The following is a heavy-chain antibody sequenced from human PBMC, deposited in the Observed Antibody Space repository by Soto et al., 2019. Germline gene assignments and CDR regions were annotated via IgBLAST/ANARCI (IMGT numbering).Heavy chain of an antibody. CDR3: ARGGHVVVVTAALDY. D-gene: IGHD2-21*02. CDR1: GDTFTEYY. CDR2: VNPSGGHT. Sequence: QVQLMQSGAEVKKTGASEKVSCKATGDTFTEYYIHWVRQAPGQGLEWMGTVNPSGGHTTYAQHFLGRVTMTRDTSTSTLYMELTSLTSDDTAIDYCARGGHVVVVTAALDYWGQGTLVTVSS. J-gene: IGHJ4*02. V-gene: IGHV1-46*01.